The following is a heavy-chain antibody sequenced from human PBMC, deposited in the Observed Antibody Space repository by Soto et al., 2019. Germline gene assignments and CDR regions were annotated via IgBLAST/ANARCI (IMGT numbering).Heavy chain of an antibody. J-gene: IGHJ6*02. V-gene: IGHV1-3*01. Sequence: ASVKVSCKASGYTFTSYAMHWVRQAPGQRLEWMGWINAGNGNTKYSQKFQGRVTITRDTSASTAYMELSSLRSEDTAVYYCARSTTVTTASHYYYYYGMDVWGQGTTVTSP. CDR2: INAGNGNT. CDR1: GYTFTSYA. CDR3: ARSTTVTTASHYYYYYGMDV. D-gene: IGHD4-4*01.